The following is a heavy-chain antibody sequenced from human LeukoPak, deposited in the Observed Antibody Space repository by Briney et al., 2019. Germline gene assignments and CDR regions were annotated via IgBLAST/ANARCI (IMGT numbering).Heavy chain of an antibody. CDR1: GLTLSNYG. J-gene: IGHJ4*02. V-gene: IGHV3-23*01. D-gene: IGHD3-22*01. CDR3: AKRGVVIRVILVGFHKEAYYFDS. CDR2: ISDSGGNT. Sequence: GGSLRLSCAVSGLTLSNYGMSWVRQAPGKGLEWVAGISDSGGNTKYADSVKGRFTISRDNPKNTLYLHMNSLRAEDTAVYFCAKRGVVIRVILVGFHKEAYYFDSWGQGALVTVSS.